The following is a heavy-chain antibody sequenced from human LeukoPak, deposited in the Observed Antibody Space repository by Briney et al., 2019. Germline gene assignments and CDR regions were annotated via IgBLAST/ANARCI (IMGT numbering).Heavy chain of an antibody. CDR3: ASEGYSYGYSSHYFDY. D-gene: IGHD5-18*01. Sequence: GGSLRLSCAASGFTFSTYSMSWVRQAPGKGLEWVSFISSSSSPISYADSVKGRFTASRDNANNSLYLQMNSLRAEDTAVYYCASEGYSYGYSSHYFDYWGQGTLVTVSS. CDR2: ISSSSSPI. V-gene: IGHV3-48*01. CDR1: GFTFSTYS. J-gene: IGHJ4*02.